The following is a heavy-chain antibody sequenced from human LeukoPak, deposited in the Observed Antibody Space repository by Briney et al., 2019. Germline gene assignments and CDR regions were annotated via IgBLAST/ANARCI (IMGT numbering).Heavy chain of an antibody. CDR2: IYHGDSDT. J-gene: IGHJ3*02. CDR1: GYSFTSYW. Sequence: GESLKISCKGSGYSFTSYWIGWVRQMPGKGLEWMGIIYHGDSDTRYSPSFQGQVTISADKSISTAYLQWSSLKASDTAMYYCARHPPLGSGSYSPDDAFDIWGQGTMVTVSS. D-gene: IGHD3-10*01. V-gene: IGHV5-51*01. CDR3: ARHPPLGSGSYSPDDAFDI.